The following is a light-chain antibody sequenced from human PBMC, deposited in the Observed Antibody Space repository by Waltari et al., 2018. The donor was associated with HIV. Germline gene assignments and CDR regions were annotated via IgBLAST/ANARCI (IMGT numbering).Light chain of an antibody. Sequence: QSVLTQPPSASGTPGQKVAISCSGSSSNVGSNAVHWYQKFPGTAPKLLSYFNNQRPSGVPDRFSASKSGTSASLAISGLQSEDEADYYCATWDGSLNLLFGGGTRLTVL. CDR1: SSNVGSNA. V-gene: IGLV1-44*01. CDR2: FNN. J-gene: IGLJ3*02. CDR3: ATWDGSLNLL.